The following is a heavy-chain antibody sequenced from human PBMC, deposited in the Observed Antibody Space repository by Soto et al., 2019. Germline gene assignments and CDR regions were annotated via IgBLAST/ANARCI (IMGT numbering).Heavy chain of an antibody. J-gene: IGHJ5*02. Sequence: SETLSLTCTVSGGSISSYYWSWIRQPPWKGLEWIGYIYYSGSTNYNPSLKSRVAISVDTSKNQFSLKLSSVTAADTAVYYCARSGGLSSSWLNWFDPWGQGTLVTVSS. CDR1: GGSISSYY. CDR2: IYYSGST. CDR3: ARSGGLSSSWLNWFDP. D-gene: IGHD6-13*01. V-gene: IGHV4-59*01.